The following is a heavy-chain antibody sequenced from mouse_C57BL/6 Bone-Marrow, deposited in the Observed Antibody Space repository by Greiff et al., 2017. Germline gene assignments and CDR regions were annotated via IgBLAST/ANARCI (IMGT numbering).Heavy chain of an antibody. CDR3: AKTRMYDYRFAY. J-gene: IGHJ3*01. D-gene: IGHD2-4*01. Sequence: QVQLQQSGPGLVQPSQSLSITCTVSGFSLTSYGVHWVRQPPGKGLEWLGVIWSGGSTDYNAAFISRLSISKDNSKSQVFFKMNSLQADDTAIYYCAKTRMYDYRFAYWGQGTLVTVSA. V-gene: IGHV2-4*01. CDR2: IWSGGST. CDR1: GFSLTSYG.